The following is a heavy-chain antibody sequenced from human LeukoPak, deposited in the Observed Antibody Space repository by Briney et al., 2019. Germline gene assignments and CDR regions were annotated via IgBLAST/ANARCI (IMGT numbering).Heavy chain of an antibody. CDR2: IYHSGST. Sequence: SQTLSLTCTVSGGSVSRAGYYWSWIRQPPGKGLEWIGYIYHSGSTYYNPSLKSRVTISVDRSKNQFSLKLSSVTAADTAVYYCARGKLRGGRAIDYWGQGTLVTVSS. V-gene: IGHV4-30-2*01. CDR1: GGSVSRAGYY. J-gene: IGHJ4*02. CDR3: ARGKLRGGRAIDY. D-gene: IGHD4-23*01.